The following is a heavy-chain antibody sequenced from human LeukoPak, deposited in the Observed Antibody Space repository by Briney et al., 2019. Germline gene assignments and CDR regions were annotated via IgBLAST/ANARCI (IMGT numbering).Heavy chain of an antibody. Sequence: GGALRVSCAASGFTVSSNYMSWVREALGGGLECVSVIYSGGRTYYADSVKGRFTLSRDNSKTTLYLQMNSLRAEDTAVYYCARDQYYYDSSGYDGDAFDIWGQGTMVTVSS. V-gene: IGHV3-66*01. CDR1: GFTVSSNY. J-gene: IGHJ3*02. CDR2: IYSGGRT. D-gene: IGHD3-22*01. CDR3: ARDQYYYDSSGYDGDAFDI.